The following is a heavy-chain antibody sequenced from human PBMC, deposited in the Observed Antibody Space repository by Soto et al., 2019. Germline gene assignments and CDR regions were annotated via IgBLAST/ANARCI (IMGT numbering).Heavy chain of an antibody. CDR3: ARAGAGTGY. CDR1: GFTFSSYS. V-gene: IGHV3-48*02. J-gene: IGHJ4*02. D-gene: IGHD3-10*01. Sequence: VQLVESGGGLVQPGGSLRLSCAASGFTFSSYSMNWVRQAPGKGLEWISYISYSRSSIQYADSVKGRFTISRDNAKNSLYLQMSSLRDEDTAVYYCARAGAGTGYWGQGTLVTVAS. CDR2: ISYSRSSI.